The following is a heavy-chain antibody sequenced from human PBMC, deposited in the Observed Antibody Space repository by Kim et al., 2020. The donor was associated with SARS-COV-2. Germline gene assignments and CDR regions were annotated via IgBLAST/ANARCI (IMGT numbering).Heavy chain of an antibody. CDR3: ARASVYYYYYGMDV. CDR1: GGSISSYY. V-gene: IGHV4-59*01. J-gene: IGHJ6*02. Sequence: SETLSLTCTVSGGSISSYYWSWIRQPPGKGLEWIGYIYYSGSTNYNPSLKSRVTISVDTSKNQFSLKLSSVTAADTAVYYCARASVYYYYYGMDVWGQGTTVTVSS. CDR2: IYYSGST.